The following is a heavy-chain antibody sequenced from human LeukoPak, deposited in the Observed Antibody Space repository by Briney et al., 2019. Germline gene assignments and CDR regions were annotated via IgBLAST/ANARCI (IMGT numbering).Heavy chain of an antibody. D-gene: IGHD2-2*01. CDR3: TRGVSTAVY. CDR1: GDSISNSTYY. CDR2: FYYTGGT. V-gene: IGHV4-39*01. Sequence: TLETLSLTCTVSGDSISNSTYYWGWIRQSPGKGLEWIGNFYYTGGTYYNPSLKSRVTISVDTSKNQFSLKLTSVTAADTSIYYCTRGVSTAVYWGQGTLVTVSS. J-gene: IGHJ4*02.